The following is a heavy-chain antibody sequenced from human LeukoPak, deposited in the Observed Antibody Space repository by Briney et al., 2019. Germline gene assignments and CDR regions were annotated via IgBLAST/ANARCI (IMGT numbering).Heavy chain of an antibody. J-gene: IGHJ3*02. CDR3: ARDDVTTNGGVIADSRLFDI. V-gene: IGHV3-21*01. D-gene: IGHD2-8*02. Sequence: SGGSLRLSCAASGFTFTNYNINWVRQAPGKGLEWVSSISGGSTYIYYADSVRGRFTISRDNAKNSVYLQMNSLRGEDTAVYYCARDDVTTNGGVIADSRLFDIWGQGTMVTVSS. CDR2: ISGGSTYI. CDR1: GFTFTNYN.